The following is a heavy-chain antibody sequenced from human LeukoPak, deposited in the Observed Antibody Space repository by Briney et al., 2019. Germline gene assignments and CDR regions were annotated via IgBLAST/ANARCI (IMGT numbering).Heavy chain of an antibody. Sequence: SQTLSLTCAVSGGSISSGGYSWSWIRQPPGKGLEWIGYIYHSGSTYYNPSLKSRVTISVDRSKSQFSLKLSSVTAADTAVYYCARAIGVGSYCSSTSCLGVFDYWGQGTLVTVSS. V-gene: IGHV4-30-2*01. D-gene: IGHD2-2*01. CDR2: IYHSGST. J-gene: IGHJ4*02. CDR1: GGSISSGGYS. CDR3: ARAIGVGSYCSSTSCLGVFDY.